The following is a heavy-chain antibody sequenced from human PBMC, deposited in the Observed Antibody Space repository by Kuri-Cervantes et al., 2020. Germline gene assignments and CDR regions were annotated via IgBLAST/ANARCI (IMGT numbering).Heavy chain of an antibody. CDR3: ARGPYGSGSYGGFADY. CDR1: GLTFNNYS. J-gene: IGHJ4*02. Sequence: GGSLRLSCAASGLTFNNYSMNWVRQAPGKGLEWVAVIWYDGSNKYYADSVKGRFTISRDNAKNSLYLQMNSLRAEDTAVYYCARGPYGSGSYGGFADYWGQGTLVTVSS. V-gene: IGHV3-33*08. CDR2: IWYDGSNK. D-gene: IGHD3-10*01.